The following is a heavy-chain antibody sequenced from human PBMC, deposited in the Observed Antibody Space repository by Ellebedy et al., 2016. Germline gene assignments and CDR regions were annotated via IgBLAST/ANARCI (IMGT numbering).Heavy chain of an antibody. D-gene: IGHD3-22*01. V-gene: IGHV3-11*01. J-gene: IGHJ3*02. CDR3: ARFSYDTTGFFFGGNDAFDI. CDR1: GFSFSDYY. CDR2: LSSSGATI. Sequence: RGSLRLSXAASGFSFSDYYMSWIRQAPGKGLECISYLSSSGATIYNSDSVKGRFTISRDNAKNSVYLQMDNLRAEDTAVYYCARFSYDTTGFFFGGNDAFDIWGQGTMVAVS.